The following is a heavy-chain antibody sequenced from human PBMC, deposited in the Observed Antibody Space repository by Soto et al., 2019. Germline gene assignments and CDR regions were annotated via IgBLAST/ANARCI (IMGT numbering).Heavy chain of an antibody. CDR3: ARDLTSVRGS. J-gene: IGHJ4*02. CDR2: IIPIFDAT. D-gene: IGHD3-10*01. V-gene: IGHV1-69*01. Sequence: QVQMVQSGAEVEKPGSSARVSCKVSGGTFSRHSISWVRQAPGQGLEWMGGIIPIFDATQYAQKFQGRLTITADESTTTFHMDLSGLRPEATAIYYCARDLTSVRGSWGQGTLVTVS. CDR1: GGTFSRHS.